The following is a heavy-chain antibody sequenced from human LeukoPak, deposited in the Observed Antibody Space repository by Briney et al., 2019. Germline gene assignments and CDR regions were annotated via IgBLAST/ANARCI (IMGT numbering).Heavy chain of an antibody. V-gene: IGHV4-59*01. D-gene: IGHD3-9*01. Sequence: SETLSLTCTVSGGSISSYYWGWIRQPPGKGLEWIGYIYYSGSTNYNPSLKSRVTISVDTSKNQFSLKLSSVTAADTAVYYCARVILTGYYEVVDYWGQGTPVTVSS. CDR3: ARVILTGYYEVVDY. CDR2: IYYSGST. J-gene: IGHJ4*02. CDR1: GGSISSYY.